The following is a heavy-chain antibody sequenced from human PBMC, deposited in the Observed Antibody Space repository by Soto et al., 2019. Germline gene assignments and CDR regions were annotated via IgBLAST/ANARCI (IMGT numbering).Heavy chain of an antibody. D-gene: IGHD3-3*01. J-gene: IGHJ4*02. Sequence: XETLSLTCTVSGGSINSYEWSWIRQPPGKGLGWIGYIFYSGSTSYNPSLKSRVTISLDTTNNQFSLKLSSVTAADTALYYCARAGSGYSFDYWGQGSLVTVSS. CDR1: GGSINSYE. V-gene: IGHV4-59*01. CDR2: IFYSGST. CDR3: ARAGSGYSFDY.